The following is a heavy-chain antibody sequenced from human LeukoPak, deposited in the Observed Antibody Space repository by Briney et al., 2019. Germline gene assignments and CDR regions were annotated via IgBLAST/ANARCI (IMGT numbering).Heavy chain of an antibody. CDR1: GFTFKKYD. V-gene: IGHV3-23*01. D-gene: IGHD3-10*01. CDR3: AKNIGGLDY. CDR2: ISGSDGST. J-gene: IGHJ4*02. Sequence: PGGTLRLSCAASGFTFKKYDVTWVRQAPGKGLEWVSGISGSDGSTYHADSVKGRFTISRDNSKNTLYLQMNSLRGEDTAVYYCAKNIGGLDYWGQGTLVTVSS.